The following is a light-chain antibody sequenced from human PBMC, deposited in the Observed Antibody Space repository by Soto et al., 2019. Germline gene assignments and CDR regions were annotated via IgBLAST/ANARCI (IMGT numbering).Light chain of an antibody. CDR2: TIS. V-gene: IGKV2-24*01. CDR1: QSLVHSDGKTY. CDR3: QQYNNWPPLT. Sequence: IVMTQTPLASPVTLGQPASISCRSSQSLVHSDGKTYLSWLHQRPGQPPRLLIYTISNRFSGVPDRFSGSGAGTDFTLKISSLQSEDSAVYYCQQYNNWPPLTFGGGTKGDIK. J-gene: IGKJ4*01.